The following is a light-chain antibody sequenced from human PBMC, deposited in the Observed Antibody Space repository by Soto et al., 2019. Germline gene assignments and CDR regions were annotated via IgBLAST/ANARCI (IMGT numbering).Light chain of an antibody. V-gene: IGKV3-20*01. CDR3: QQYNDSPLT. CDR1: QTLSTNS. CDR2: AAS. J-gene: IGKJ3*01. Sequence: EIVLTQSPGTLSLSPGERATLSCRASQTLSTNSLAWYQQRPGQTPRLLIYAASTRDTDIPDRFNGSGSGTDFALTISRLEPEDFALYYCQQYNDSPLTFGPGTKVAVK.